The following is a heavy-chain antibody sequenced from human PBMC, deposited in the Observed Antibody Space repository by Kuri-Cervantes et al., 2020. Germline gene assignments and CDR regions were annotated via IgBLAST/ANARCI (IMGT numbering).Heavy chain of an antibody. CDR3: AGTYYYGSGSYLSYYYYYYGMDV. J-gene: IGHJ6*02. Sequence: SETLSLTCNVSGVSINRNSWYWSWIRQPAGKGLEWIGRIYTSGSTNYNPSLKSRVTMSVDTSKNQFSLKLSSVTAADTAVYYCAGTYYYGSGSYLSYYYYYYGMDVWGQGTTVTVSS. CDR1: GVSINRNSWY. D-gene: IGHD3-10*01. CDR2: IYTSGST. V-gene: IGHV4-61*02.